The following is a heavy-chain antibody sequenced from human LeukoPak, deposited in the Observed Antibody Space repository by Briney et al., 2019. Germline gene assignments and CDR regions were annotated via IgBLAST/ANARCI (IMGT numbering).Heavy chain of an antibody. V-gene: IGHV4-34*01. Sequence: SETLSLTCAVYGGSFSGYYWSWIRQPPGKGLEWIGEINHSGSTNYNPSLKSRVTISVDTSKNQFSLKLSSVTAADTAVYYCARRTVTDYYYMDVWGKGTTVTVSS. CDR1: GGSFSGYY. J-gene: IGHJ6*03. CDR3: ARRTVTDYYYMDV. CDR2: INHSGST. D-gene: IGHD4-11*01.